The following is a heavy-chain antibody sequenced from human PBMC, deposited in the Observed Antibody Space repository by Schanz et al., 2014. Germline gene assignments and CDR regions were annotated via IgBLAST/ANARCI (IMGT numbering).Heavy chain of an antibody. J-gene: IGHJ3*02. D-gene: IGHD2-21*02. CDR3: ARDMGSVDCSCAFDM. CDR1: GFTFSSYA. V-gene: IGHV3-30*04. CDR2: ISFDGKKT. Sequence: QVQLVESGGGVVQPGRSLRLSCAASGFTFSSYAMHWVRQAPGKGLEWVALISFDGKKTFYTDSVKGRFTISRDNSKNTVHLQLDSLREEDTAMYCCARDMGSVDCSCAFDMWGQGTMVTVSS.